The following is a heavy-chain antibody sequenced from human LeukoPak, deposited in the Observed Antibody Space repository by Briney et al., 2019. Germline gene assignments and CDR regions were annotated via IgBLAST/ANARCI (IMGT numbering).Heavy chain of an antibody. D-gene: IGHD1-26*01. Sequence: GGSLRLSCAASGFTFSDYYMSWIRQAPGKGLEWVSYISSSSSYTNYADSVKGRFTISRDNAKNSLYLQMNSLRAEDTAVYYCARSRGVGPGAYFDYWGQGTVVTVSS. J-gene: IGHJ4*02. CDR3: ARSRGVGPGAYFDY. CDR2: ISSSSSYT. V-gene: IGHV3-11*03. CDR1: GFTFSDYY.